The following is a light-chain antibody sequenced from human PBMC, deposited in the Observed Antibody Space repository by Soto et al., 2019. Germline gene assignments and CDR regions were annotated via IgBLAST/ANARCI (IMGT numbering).Light chain of an antibody. CDR3: QEYNGTPRT. Sequence: DLQVTQSPSSLSASVGDRVTITCRASQDISGNLAWYQQKPGKVPQLLIYEASTLQSGVPSRFSASGSGTAFSRTISSLQPADVAAYDGQEYNGTPRTFGQGPKVELK. CDR1: QDISGN. CDR2: EAS. J-gene: IGKJ1*01. V-gene: IGKV1-27*01.